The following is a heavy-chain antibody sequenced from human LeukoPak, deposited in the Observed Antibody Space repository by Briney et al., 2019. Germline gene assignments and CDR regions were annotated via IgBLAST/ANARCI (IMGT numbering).Heavy chain of an antibody. V-gene: IGHV4-34*01. CDR3: ARGWSGTLFDY. J-gene: IGHJ4*02. CDR2: INHSGST. Sequence: SETLSLTCAVYGGSFRDSYWSWIRQPPGNGLEWIGEINHSGSTNYNPSLKSRVTISVDTSKNHFSLKLSSVTAADTAVYYCARGWSGTLFDYWGQGTLVTVSS. D-gene: IGHD3-3*01. CDR1: GGSFRDSY.